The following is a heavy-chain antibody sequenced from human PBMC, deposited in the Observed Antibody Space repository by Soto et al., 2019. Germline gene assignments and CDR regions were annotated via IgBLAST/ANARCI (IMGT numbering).Heavy chain of an antibody. CDR1: GVTLSMYA. V-gene: IGHV3-23*01. CDR2: ISDSGDMT. CDR3: AKVVAGDWFSFAF. Sequence: EVQLLESGGGLVQPGGSLTLSCAASGVTLSMYAVTWVRQAPGKGLEWGSRISDSGDMTYYTDSVKGRFTVSRDTSKDTGYLKLRSLRGEDTAVYYCAKVVAGDWFSFAFWGQGTLVTVSS. D-gene: IGHD3-9*01. J-gene: IGHJ4*02.